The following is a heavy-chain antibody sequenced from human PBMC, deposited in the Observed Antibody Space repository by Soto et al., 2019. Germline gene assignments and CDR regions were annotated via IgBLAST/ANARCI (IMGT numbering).Heavy chain of an antibody. Sequence: GGSLRLSCAASGFTFSSYGMHWVRQAPGKGLEWVAVISYDGSNKYYADSVKGRFTISRDNSKNTLYLQMNSLRAEDTAVYYCAKDIPAAPSYYYYHYGMDVWGQGTTVTVSS. V-gene: IGHV3-30*18. J-gene: IGHJ6*02. CDR1: GFTFSSYG. CDR2: ISYDGSNK. CDR3: AKDIPAAPSYYYYHYGMDV. D-gene: IGHD6-13*01.